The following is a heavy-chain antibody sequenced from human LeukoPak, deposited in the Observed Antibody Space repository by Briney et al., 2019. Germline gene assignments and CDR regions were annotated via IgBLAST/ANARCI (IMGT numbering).Heavy chain of an antibody. CDR3: ANDES. D-gene: IGHD3-16*01. V-gene: IGHV3-21*01. CDR1: GFTFSSSS. Sequence: GGSLRLSCAASGFTFSSSSMNWVRQAPGKGLEWVSSISYSTYTYYADSVKGRFTISRDNAENSLSLQMNSLRAEDTAVYYCANDESWGQGTLATVSS. J-gene: IGHJ5*02. CDR2: ISYSTYT.